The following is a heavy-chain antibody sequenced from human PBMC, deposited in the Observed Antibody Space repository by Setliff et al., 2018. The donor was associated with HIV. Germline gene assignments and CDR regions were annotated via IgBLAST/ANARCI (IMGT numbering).Heavy chain of an antibody. CDR2: MNPNTGVS. D-gene: IGHD3-9*01. J-gene: IGHJ4*02. Sequence: ASVKVSCKASGRTFTNVDIHWLRRATGQGLEWMGWMNPNTGVSGYAQKFQGRIIMTRDTSINTVYMELSSLTSDDTALYYCARQDIPTGYYLFDYWGQGTQVTVSS. V-gene: IGHV1-8*01. CDR1: GRTFTNVD. CDR3: ARQDIPTGYYLFDY.